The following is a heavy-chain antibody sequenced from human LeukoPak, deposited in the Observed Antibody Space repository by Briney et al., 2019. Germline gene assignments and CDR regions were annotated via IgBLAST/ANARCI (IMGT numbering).Heavy chain of an antibody. J-gene: IGHJ5*02. V-gene: IGHV4-59*08. Sequence: PSETLSLTCTVSGGSISSYYWSWIRQPPGKGLEWIGYIYYSGSTNYNPSLKSQVTISVDTSKNQFSLKLSSVTAADTAVYYCARSMRSTMVRGVINNWFDPWGQGTLVTVSS. D-gene: IGHD3-10*01. CDR3: ARSMRSTMVRGVINNWFDP. CDR1: GGSISSYY. CDR2: IYYSGST.